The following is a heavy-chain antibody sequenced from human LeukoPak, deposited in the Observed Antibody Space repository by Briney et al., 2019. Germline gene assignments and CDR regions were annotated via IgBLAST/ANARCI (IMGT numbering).Heavy chain of an antibody. Sequence: SETLSLTCIVSGGSINRSGYYWGWVRQPPGKGLEWNGSFYYNGNTYYNPSLERRLTISVDTSKNQFSLKLSSVTAADTAVYYCARQITSEYFQDWGQGTLVTVSS. V-gene: IGHV4-39*01. CDR2: FYYNGNT. CDR3: ARQITSEYFQD. J-gene: IGHJ1*01. CDR1: GGSINRSGYY. D-gene: IGHD1-1*01.